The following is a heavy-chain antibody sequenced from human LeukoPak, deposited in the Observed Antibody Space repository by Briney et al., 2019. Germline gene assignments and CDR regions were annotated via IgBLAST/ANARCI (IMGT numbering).Heavy chain of an antibody. V-gene: IGHV4-34*01. CDR1: GGSSSGYY. Sequence: SETLSLTCAVYGGSSSGYYWSWIRQPPGKGLEWIGEINHSGSTNYNPSLKSRVTISVDTSKNQFSLKLSSVTAADTAVYYCARRRAQWLVRVWFAPWGQGTLVTVSS. CDR3: ARRRAQWLVRVWFAP. D-gene: IGHD6-19*01. J-gene: IGHJ5*02. CDR2: INHSGST.